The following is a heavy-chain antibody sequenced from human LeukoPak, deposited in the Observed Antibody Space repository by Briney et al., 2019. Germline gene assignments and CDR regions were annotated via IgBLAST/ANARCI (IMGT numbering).Heavy chain of an antibody. CDR3: ASITIFGVVIK. V-gene: IGHV4-59*01. J-gene: IGHJ4*02. Sequence: TSSETLSLTCTVSGGSISSYYWSWIRQPPGKGLERIGYIYYSGSTNYNPSLKSRVTISVDTSKNQFSLKLSSVTAADTAVYYCASITIFGVVIKWGQGTLVTVSS. CDR2: IYYSGST. D-gene: IGHD3-3*01. CDR1: GGSISSYY.